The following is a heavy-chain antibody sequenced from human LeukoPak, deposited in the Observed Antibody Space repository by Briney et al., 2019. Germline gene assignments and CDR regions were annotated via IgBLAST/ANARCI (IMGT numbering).Heavy chain of an antibody. CDR2: INPNSGGT. V-gene: IGHV1-2*02. CDR1: GYTFTGYY. Sequence: GASVKVSCKASGYTFTGYYMHWVRQAPGQGLEWMGWINPNSGGTNYAQKFQGRVTMTRDTSISTAYMELSRLRSDDTAVYYCARDSAVAGLHYYYGMDVWGQGTTVTVSS. J-gene: IGHJ6*02. CDR3: ARDSAVAGLHYYYGMDV. D-gene: IGHD6-19*01.